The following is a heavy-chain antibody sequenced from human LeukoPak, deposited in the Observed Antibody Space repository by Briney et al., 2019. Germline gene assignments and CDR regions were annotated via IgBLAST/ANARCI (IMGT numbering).Heavy chain of an antibody. Sequence: HPGGSLRLSCAASGFTFSSYSMNWVRQAPGKGLEWVSSISSSSSYIYYADSVKGRFTISRDNAKNSLYLQMNSLRAEDTAVYYCARDHCGGDCSYLDYWGQGALVTVSS. J-gene: IGHJ4*02. V-gene: IGHV3-21*01. D-gene: IGHD2-21*02. CDR2: ISSSSSYI. CDR3: ARDHCGGDCSYLDY. CDR1: GFTFSSYS.